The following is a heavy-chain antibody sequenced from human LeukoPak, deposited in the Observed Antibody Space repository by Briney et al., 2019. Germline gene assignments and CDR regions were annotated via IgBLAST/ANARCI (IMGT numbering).Heavy chain of an antibody. V-gene: IGHV4-61*05. D-gene: IGHD4-23*01. CDR3: ARSHDYGGNIEY. CDR1: GGSISSSSYF. CDR2: IYYSGST. J-gene: IGHJ4*02. Sequence: SETLSLTCTVSGGSISSSSYFWGWIRQPPGKGLEWIGYIYYSGSTNYNPSLKSRVTISVDTSKNQFSLKLSSVTAADTAVYYCARSHDYGGNIEYWGQGTLVTVSS.